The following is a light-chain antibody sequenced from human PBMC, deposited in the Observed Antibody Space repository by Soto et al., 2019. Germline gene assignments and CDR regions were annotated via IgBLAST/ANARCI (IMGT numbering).Light chain of an antibody. V-gene: IGKV1-16*01. CDR3: QQYHRYPGT. J-gene: IGKJ4*02. CDR1: QGISNI. Sequence: DIPMTQSPASLSASVGDTVTITCRASQGISNILAWFQQKPGEAPKFLIYAASSVQSGVPSRFSGSGSGTDFTPTIRSLHHEDFATYCCQQYHRYPGTFGGGTKVEIK. CDR2: AAS.